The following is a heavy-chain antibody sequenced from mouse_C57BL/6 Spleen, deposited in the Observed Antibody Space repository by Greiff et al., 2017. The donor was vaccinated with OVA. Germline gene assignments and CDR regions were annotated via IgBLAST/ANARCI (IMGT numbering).Heavy chain of an antibody. Sequence: LQQSGPGLVKPSQSLSLTCSVTGYSITSGYYWNWIRQFPGNKLEWMGYISYDGSNNYNPSLKNRISITRDTSKNQFFLKLNSVTTEDTATYYWARDGSSWYFDVWGTGTTVTVAS. CDR1: GYSITSGYY. J-gene: IGHJ1*03. CDR3: ARDGSSWYFDV. CDR2: ISYDGSN. D-gene: IGHD1-1*01. V-gene: IGHV3-6*01.